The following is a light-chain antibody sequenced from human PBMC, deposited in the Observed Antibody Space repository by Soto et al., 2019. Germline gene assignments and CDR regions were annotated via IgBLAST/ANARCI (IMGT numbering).Light chain of an antibody. V-gene: IGLV2-14*03. CDR3: FSHTTMQTYV. J-gene: IGLJ1*01. CDR2: DVG. Sequence: QSALTQPASVSESPGQSITISCTGTSSDIGAYNYVSWYQQHPGKAPKLMIYDVGYRPSGVSNRFSGSKSGNTASLTISGLLAEDEADYYCFSHTTMQTYVFGSGTKLTVL. CDR1: SSDIGAYNY.